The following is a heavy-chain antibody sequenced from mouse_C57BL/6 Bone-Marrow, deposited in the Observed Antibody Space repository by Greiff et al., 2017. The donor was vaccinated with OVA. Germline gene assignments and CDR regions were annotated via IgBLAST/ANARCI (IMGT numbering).Heavy chain of an antibody. Sequence: QVQLQQPGAELVKPGASVKMSCKASGYTFTSYWITWVKQRPGQGLEWIGDIYPGSGSTNYNEKFKSKATLTVDKPSSTAYMQLSSLTSEDSAVYYCARSSRYNWYFDVWGTGTTVTVSS. CDR2: IYPGSGST. J-gene: IGHJ1*03. V-gene: IGHV1-55*01. CDR3: ARSSRYNWYFDV. CDR1: GYTFTSYW. D-gene: IGHD2-14*01.